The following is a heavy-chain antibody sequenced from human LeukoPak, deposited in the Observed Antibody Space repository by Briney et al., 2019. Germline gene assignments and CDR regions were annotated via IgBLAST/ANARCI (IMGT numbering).Heavy chain of an antibody. D-gene: IGHD3-16*02. J-gene: IGHJ4*02. Sequence: PGGSLRLSCAASGFTFDDYAMHWVRQAPGKGLEWVSGISWNSGSIGYADSVKGRFTISRDNAKNSLYLQMNSLRAEDMALYYCAKSGRYQKDYDYVWGSYPEYYFDYWGQGTLVTVSS. V-gene: IGHV3-9*03. CDR1: GFTFDDYA. CDR2: ISWNSGSI. CDR3: AKSGRYQKDYDYVWGSYPEYYFDY.